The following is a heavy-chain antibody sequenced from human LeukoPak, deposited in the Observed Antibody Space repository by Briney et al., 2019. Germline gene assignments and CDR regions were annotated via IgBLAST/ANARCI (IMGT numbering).Heavy chain of an antibody. CDR1: GGSFSGYY. Sequence: SETLSLTCAVYGGSFSGYYWSWIRQPPGKGLEWIGEINHSGSTNYNPSLKSRVTISVDTSKNQFSLKLSSVTAVDTAVYYCARGPTRRYYFDYWGQGTLVTVSS. V-gene: IGHV4-34*01. CDR3: ARGPTRRYYFDY. J-gene: IGHJ4*02. CDR2: INHSGST.